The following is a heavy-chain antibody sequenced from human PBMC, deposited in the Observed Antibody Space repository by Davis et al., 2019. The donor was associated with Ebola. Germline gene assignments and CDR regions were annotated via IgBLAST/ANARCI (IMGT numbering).Heavy chain of an antibody. J-gene: IGHJ6*03. CDR2: IHPGHLDT. CDR3: ARRGWDIHYYYYMDV. V-gene: IGHV5-51*01. CDR1: GYIFTSYW. Sequence: GESLKISCKASGYIFTSYWIGWVRQLPGKGLEWMGIIHPGHLDTRYSPPFQGQVTISVDKSTNTAFLQWSSLEDSDSAIYYCARRGWDIHYYYYMDVWGEGTTVTVSS. D-gene: IGHD5-12*01.